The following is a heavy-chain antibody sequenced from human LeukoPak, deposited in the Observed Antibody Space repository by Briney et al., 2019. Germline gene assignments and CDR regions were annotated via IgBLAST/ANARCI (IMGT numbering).Heavy chain of an antibody. D-gene: IGHD2-2*02. CDR3: ARVVVVPAAIRVFDY. Sequence: SETLSLTCAVYGGSFSGYYWSWIRQPPGKGLEWIGYIYYSGSTYYNPSLKSRVTISVDTSKNQFSLKLSSVTAADTAVYYCARVVVVPAAIRVFDYWGQGTLVTVSS. V-gene: IGHV4-34*09. J-gene: IGHJ4*02. CDR2: IYYSGST. CDR1: GGSFSGYY.